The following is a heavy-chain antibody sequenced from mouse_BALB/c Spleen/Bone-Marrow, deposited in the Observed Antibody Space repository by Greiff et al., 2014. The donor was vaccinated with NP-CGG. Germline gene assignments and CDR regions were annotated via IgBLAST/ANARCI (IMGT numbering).Heavy chain of an antibody. CDR1: GYAFTNYL. CDR2: SNPGSGGT. CDR3: ARETVRDFAY. D-gene: IGHD3-2*01. J-gene: IGHJ3*01. V-gene: IGHV1-54*01. Sequence: QVQLKESGAELVRPGTSVKVSCKASGYAFTNYLIEWIKQRPGQGLEWIGVSNPGSGGTNYNEKFKGKATLTADKSSSTAYMQLSRLTSDDSAVYFCARETVRDFAYWGQGTLVTVSA.